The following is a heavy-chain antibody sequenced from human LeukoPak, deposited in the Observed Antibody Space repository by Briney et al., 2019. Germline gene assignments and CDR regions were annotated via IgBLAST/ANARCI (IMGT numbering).Heavy chain of an antibody. V-gene: IGHV3-23*01. J-gene: IGHJ3*02. Sequence: GGSLRLSCAASGFTFSDYYMSWVRQAPGKGLEWVSAISGSGGSTYYADSVKGRFTISRDNSKNTLYLQMNSLRAEDTAVYYCAASGWGSHHDDAFDIWGQGTMVTVSS. CDR3: AASGWGSHHDDAFDI. CDR2: ISGSGGST. CDR1: GFTFSDYY. D-gene: IGHD3-16*01.